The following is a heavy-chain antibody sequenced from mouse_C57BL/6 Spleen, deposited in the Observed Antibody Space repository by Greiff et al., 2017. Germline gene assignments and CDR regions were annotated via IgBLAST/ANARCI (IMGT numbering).Heavy chain of an antibody. CDR3: ARHEAQLGGFAY. D-gene: IGHD4-1*02. Sequence: QVHVKQSGAELVKPGASVKLSCKASGYTFTEYTIHWVKQRSGQGLEWIGWFYPGSGSIKYNEKFKDKATLTADKSSSTVYMELSRLTSEDSAVYFCARHEAQLGGFAYWGQGTLVTVSA. CDR1: GYTFTEYT. CDR2: FYPGSGSI. V-gene: IGHV1-62-2*01. J-gene: IGHJ3*01.